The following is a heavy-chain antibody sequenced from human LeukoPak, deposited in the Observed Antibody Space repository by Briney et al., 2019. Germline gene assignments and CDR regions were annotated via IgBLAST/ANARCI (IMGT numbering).Heavy chain of an antibody. D-gene: IGHD6-19*01. CDR3: AREGGSSSGWYWDYYFDY. V-gene: IGHV6-1*01. CDR2: TYYRSKWYN. J-gene: IGHJ4*02. CDR1: GDSVSTNSVA. Sequence: SQTLSRTCAISGDSVSTNSVAWNWIRQSPSRGLEWLGRTYYRSKWYNDYALSVEGRITINPDTSKNHFSLQLNSVTPEDTAVYYCAREGGSSSGWYWDYYFDYWGQGTLVSVSS.